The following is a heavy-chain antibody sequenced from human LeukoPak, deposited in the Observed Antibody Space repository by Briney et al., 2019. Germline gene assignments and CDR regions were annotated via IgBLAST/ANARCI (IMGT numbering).Heavy chain of an antibody. J-gene: IGHJ5*02. Sequence: ASVKVSCKASGYTFTSYGISRVRQAPGQGLEWMGWISAYNGNTNYAQKLQGRVTMTTDTSTSTAYMELRSLRSDDTAVYYCARELRITMVRGVIDWFDPWGQGTLVTVSS. D-gene: IGHD3-10*01. CDR1: GYTFTSYG. CDR2: ISAYNGNT. V-gene: IGHV1-18*01. CDR3: ARELRITMVRGVIDWFDP.